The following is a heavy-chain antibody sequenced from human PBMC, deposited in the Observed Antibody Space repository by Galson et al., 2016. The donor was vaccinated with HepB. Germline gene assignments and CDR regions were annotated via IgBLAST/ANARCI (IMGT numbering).Heavy chain of an antibody. J-gene: IGHJ3*02. CDR1: GYTFTGYY. V-gene: IGHV1-2*02. CDR3: ARDRYSGSYYVGAFDI. D-gene: IGHD1-26*01. Sequence: SVKVSCKASGYTFTGYYMHWVRQAPGQGLEWMGWINPDSGVTRYAQKFQGRVTMTRDTSISTVYVELSRLKSDDTAIYYCARDRYSGSYYVGAFDIWGQGTMVTVS. CDR2: INPDSGVT.